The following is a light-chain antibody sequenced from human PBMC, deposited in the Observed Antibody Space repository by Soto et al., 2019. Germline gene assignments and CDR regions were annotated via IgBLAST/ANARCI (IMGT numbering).Light chain of an antibody. CDR3: SSYTSGSLRV. V-gene: IGLV2-14*01. Sequence: QSVLTQPASVSGSPGQSITSSCTGTSSDVGGYNYVSWYQHHPGKAPKLLIYEVSYRPSGVSDRFSGSKSANTASLTISGLQAEDEADYYCSSYTSGSLRVFGTGTKVTVL. CDR2: EVS. J-gene: IGLJ1*01. CDR1: SSDVGGYNY.